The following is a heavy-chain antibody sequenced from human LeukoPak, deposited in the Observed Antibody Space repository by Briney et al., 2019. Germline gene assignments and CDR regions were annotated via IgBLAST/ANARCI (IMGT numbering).Heavy chain of an antibody. J-gene: IGHJ5*02. D-gene: IGHD2-2*01. CDR1: GGSMSGYF. CDR3: ARTTKYQFKWAGFDP. V-gene: IGHV4-59*12. Sequence: SETLSLTCTVSGGSMSGYFWSWIRQPPGKGLEWIGYIYYSGSTNYNPSLKSRVTISVDTSKNQFSLKLSSVTAADTAVYYCARTTKYQFKWAGFDPWGQGTLVTVSS. CDR2: IYYSGST.